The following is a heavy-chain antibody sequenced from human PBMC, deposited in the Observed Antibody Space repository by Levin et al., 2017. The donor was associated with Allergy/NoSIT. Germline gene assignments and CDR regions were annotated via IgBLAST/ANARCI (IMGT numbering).Heavy chain of an antibody. CDR2: IYPGDSDT. Sequence: GESLKISCKGSGYPFTSYWIAWVRQMPGKGLEWMGTIYPGDSDTRYRPSFQGQVTISADKSISTAYLQWNSLKASDSAVYYCARSDGSSSSCYAESWFDPWGQGTLVTVSS. D-gene: IGHD2-2*01. J-gene: IGHJ5*02. CDR1: GYPFTSYW. CDR3: ARSDGSSSSCYAESWFDP. V-gene: IGHV5-51*01.